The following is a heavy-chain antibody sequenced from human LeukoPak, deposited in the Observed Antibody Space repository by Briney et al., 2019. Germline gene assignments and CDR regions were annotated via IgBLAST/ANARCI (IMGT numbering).Heavy chain of an antibody. Sequence: SETLSLTCTVSGGSISSYYWSWIRQPPGKGLEWIGYIYYSGSTNYNPSLKSRVTISVDTSKNQFSLKLSSVTAADTAVYYCARVSGYDYFDYWGQGTLVTVS. CDR2: IYYSGST. V-gene: IGHV4-59*01. CDR1: GGSISSYY. CDR3: ARVSGYDYFDY. J-gene: IGHJ4*02. D-gene: IGHD5-12*01.